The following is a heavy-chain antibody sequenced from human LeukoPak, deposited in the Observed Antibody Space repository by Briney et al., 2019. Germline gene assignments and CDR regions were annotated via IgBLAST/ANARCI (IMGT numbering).Heavy chain of an antibody. J-gene: IGHJ4*02. CDR1: KFNFNSYG. D-gene: IGHD2-2*01. V-gene: IGHV3-21*01. CDR3: AXAVGYCSSTSCFGYYFDY. CDR2: ISSSSSYI. Sequence: PGGSLRLSCTTSKFNFNSYGMTWVRQAPGKGLEWVSSISSSSSYIYYADSVKGRFTISRDNAKNSLYLQMNSLRAEDTAVYYCAXAVGYCSSTSCFGYYFDYWGQGTLVTVSS.